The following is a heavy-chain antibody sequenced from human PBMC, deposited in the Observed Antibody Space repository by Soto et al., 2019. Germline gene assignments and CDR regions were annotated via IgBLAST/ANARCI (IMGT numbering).Heavy chain of an antibody. CDR1: GFTFSSYS. Sequence: EVQLVESGGGLVKPGGSLRLSCAASGFTFSSYSMNWVRQAPGKGLEWVSSISSSSSYIYYADSVKGRFTISRDNAKNSLYLQMNSLRAEDTAVYYCARDSIRLGYCSGGSCYDYYYGMDVWGQGTTVTVSS. D-gene: IGHD2-15*01. V-gene: IGHV3-21*01. J-gene: IGHJ6*02. CDR3: ARDSIRLGYCSGGSCYDYYYGMDV. CDR2: ISSSSSYI.